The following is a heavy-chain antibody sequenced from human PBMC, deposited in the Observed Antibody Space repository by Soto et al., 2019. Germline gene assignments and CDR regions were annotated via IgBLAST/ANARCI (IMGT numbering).Heavy chain of an antibody. J-gene: IGHJ4*02. D-gene: IGHD3-10*01. Sequence: QVQLVQSGAEVKSAGSSVKVSCKASGDTFNFYSINWVRQAPGLGLEWMGRVNPILSMSNYAQRFQGRVTMTADKSTGTDYMELRILRSEDTAIYYCASNYGSGYRAFDSWGQGALVTVSS. V-gene: IGHV1-69*02. CDR1: GDTFNFYS. CDR3: ASNYGSGYRAFDS. CDR2: VNPILSMS.